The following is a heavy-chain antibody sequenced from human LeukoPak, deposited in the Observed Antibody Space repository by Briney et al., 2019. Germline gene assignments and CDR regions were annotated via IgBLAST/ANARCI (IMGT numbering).Heavy chain of an antibody. Sequence: KTSETLSLTCTVSGGSISSYYWSWIRQPPGKGLEWIKYIYYSGSTNYNPSLKSRVTISVDTSKNQFSLKLSSVTAADTAVYYCARSMNDYYYYGMDVWGQGTTVTVSS. V-gene: IGHV4-59*08. J-gene: IGHJ6*02. CDR3: ARSMNDYYYYGMDV. D-gene: IGHD2-21*01. CDR1: GGSISSYY. CDR2: IYYSGST.